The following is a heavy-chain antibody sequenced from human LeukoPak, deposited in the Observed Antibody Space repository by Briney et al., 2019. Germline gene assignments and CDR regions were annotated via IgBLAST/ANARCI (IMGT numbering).Heavy chain of an antibody. V-gene: IGHV3-11*04. J-gene: IGHJ4*02. D-gene: IGHD6-25*01. Sequence: KPGGSLRLSCAASGFTFGDYYMTWIRQGPGKGLEWVSYISTSGSSTYYADSVEGRFTISRDNAKNSLYLQMNSLRPEDTALYYCARDSGGGYFDFWGQGTLVTVSS. CDR2: ISTSGSST. CDR1: GFTFGDYY. CDR3: ARDSGGGYFDF.